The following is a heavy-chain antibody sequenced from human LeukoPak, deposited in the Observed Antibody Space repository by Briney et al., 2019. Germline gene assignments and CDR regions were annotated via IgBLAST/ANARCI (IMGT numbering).Heavy chain of an antibody. J-gene: IGHJ4*02. CDR3: AKGAITLLWFGFDY. Sequence: HPGGSLRLSCAASGFKFSSYWMSWVRQAPGKGLELVATIRQDGSQKYYVDSVKGRFTISRDNAKNSLYLQMNSLRAEDTAVYYCAKGAITLLWFGFDYWGQGTLVTVSS. V-gene: IGHV3-7*03. D-gene: IGHD3-10*01. CDR2: IRQDGSQK. CDR1: GFKFSSYW.